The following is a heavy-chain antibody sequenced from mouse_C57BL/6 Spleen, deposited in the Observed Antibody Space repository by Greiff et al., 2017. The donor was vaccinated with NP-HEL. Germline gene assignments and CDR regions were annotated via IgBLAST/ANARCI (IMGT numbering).Heavy chain of an antibody. CDR1: GFSLTSYG. Sequence: QVQLQQSGPGLVQPSQSLSITCTVSGFSLTSYGVHWVRQSPGKGLEWLGVLWSGGSTDYTAAFISRLSISQEHSKSQVFFKMISLQADDTAIYYCARKDGKPFYAMDYCGQGTSVTVSS. D-gene: IGHD2-1*01. CDR3: ARKDGKPFYAMDY. J-gene: IGHJ4*01. V-gene: IGHV2-2*01. CDR2: LWSGGST.